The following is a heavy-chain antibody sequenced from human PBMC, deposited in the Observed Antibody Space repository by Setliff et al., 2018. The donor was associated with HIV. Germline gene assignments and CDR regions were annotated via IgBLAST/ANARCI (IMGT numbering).Heavy chain of an antibody. CDR1: GYTFINYD. J-gene: IGHJ6*02. Sequence: ASVKVSCKASGYTFINYDINWVRQAPGQGLEWMGWISAYNGNTNYAQKLQGRVTMTTDTSTSTAYMELRRLTFDDTAVYYCARDVEHMMDVWGQGTTVTVSS. CDR2: ISAYNGNT. V-gene: IGHV1-18*01. CDR3: ARDVEHMMDV.